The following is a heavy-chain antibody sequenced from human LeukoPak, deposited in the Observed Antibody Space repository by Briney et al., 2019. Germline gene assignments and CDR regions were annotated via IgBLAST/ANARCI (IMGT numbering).Heavy chain of an antibody. CDR3: ARGFRQGPAAIPYYFDY. CDR2: IYPGDSDT. CDR1: GYSFTSYW. V-gene: IGHV5-51*01. J-gene: IGHJ4*02. D-gene: IGHD2-2*01. Sequence: RGESLKISCKGSGYSFTSYWIGWVRQMPGKGLEWMGIIYPGDSDTRYSPSFQGQVTISADKSISTAYLQWSSLKASDTAMYYCARGFRQGPAAIPYYFDYWGQGTLVTVSS.